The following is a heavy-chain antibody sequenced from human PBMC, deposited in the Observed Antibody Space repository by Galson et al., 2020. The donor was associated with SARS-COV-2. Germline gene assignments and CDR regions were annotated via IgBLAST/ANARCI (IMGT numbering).Heavy chain of an antibody. D-gene: IGHD3-10*01. Sequence: SETLSLTCTVSGGTISSYYWRWIRQPAGKGLEWIGRIYTSGSTNYNPSLKSRVTMSVDTSKNQFSLKLSSVTAADTAVYYCARGVLLWFGELHYYYYMDVWGTGTPVTISS. J-gene: IGHJ6*03. CDR2: IYTSGST. V-gene: IGHV4-4*07. CDR3: ARGVLLWFGELHYYYYMDV. CDR1: GGTISSYY.